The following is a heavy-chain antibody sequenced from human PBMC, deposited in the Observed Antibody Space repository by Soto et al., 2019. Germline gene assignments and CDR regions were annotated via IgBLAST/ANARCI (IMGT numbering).Heavy chain of an antibody. Sequence: QVQLTQSGAEVKRPGSSVKVSCKASGGSFSSYTISWVRQAPGQGLEWMGGIIPIFHRTNYAQNFEDRLTITADESTTTAYMELSSLTYDDTALYFCASRRSVYYDLAVWGQGTPVTVAS. D-gene: IGHD2-15*01. CDR2: IIPIFHRT. V-gene: IGHV1-69*01. CDR1: GGSFSSYT. J-gene: IGHJ6*02. CDR3: ASRRSVYYDLAV.